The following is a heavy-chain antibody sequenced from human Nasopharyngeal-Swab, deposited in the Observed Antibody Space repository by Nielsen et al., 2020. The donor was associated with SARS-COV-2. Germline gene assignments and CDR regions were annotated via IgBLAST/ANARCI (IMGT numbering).Heavy chain of an antibody. D-gene: IGHD5-18*01. CDR2: ISGSGGST. CDR3: AKGAYSYGNYYYYCGMDV. J-gene: IGHJ6*02. V-gene: IGHV3-23*01. Sequence: VRQAPGKGLEWVSAISGSGGSTYCADSVKGRFTISRDNSKNTLYLQMNSLRAEDTAVYYCAKGAYSYGNYYYYCGMDVWGQGTTVTVSS.